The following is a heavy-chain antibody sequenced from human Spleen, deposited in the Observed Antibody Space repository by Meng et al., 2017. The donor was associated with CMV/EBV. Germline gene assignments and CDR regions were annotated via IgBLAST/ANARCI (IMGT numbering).Heavy chain of an antibody. D-gene: IGHD1-26*01. Sequence: GESLKISCAASGFTFSDYSMNWVPQAPGKGLELVSYISSSSCTTYYTDSVKGRFTISRDNARNSLYLQMNSLRAEDTAVYYCVGTLVGATRPPEDYWGQGTLVTVSS. CDR2: ISSSSCTT. CDR3: VGTLVGATRPPEDY. CDR1: GFTFSDYS. J-gene: IGHJ4*02. V-gene: IGHV3-48*04.